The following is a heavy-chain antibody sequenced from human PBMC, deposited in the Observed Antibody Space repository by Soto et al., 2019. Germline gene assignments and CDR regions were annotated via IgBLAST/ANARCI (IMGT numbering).Heavy chain of an antibody. V-gene: IGHV3-30*18. J-gene: IGHJ4*02. D-gene: IGHD3-22*01. CDR1: GFTFSSYG. Sequence: QTGGSLRLSCAASGFTFSSYGMHWVRQAPGKGLEWVAVISYDGSNKYYADSVKGRFTISRDNSKNTLYLQMNSLRAEDTAVYYCAKDLYYYDSSGYIPGYWGQGTLVTVSS. CDR2: ISYDGSNK. CDR3: AKDLYYYDSSGYIPGY.